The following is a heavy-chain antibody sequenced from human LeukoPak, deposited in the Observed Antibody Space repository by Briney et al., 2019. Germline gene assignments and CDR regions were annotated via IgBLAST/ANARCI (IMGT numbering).Heavy chain of an antibody. Sequence: HSGGSLRLSCAASGFTFSSYAMSWVRQAPGKGLEWVSTISGSGGSTYYADSVRGRFTISRDNSKNTLFLQMNSLRAEDTAVYYCAKGYYDSSGFSAARLNWFDPWGQGTLVTVSS. D-gene: IGHD3-22*01. CDR2: ISGSGGST. CDR3: AKGYYDSSGFSAARLNWFDP. CDR1: GFTFSSYA. J-gene: IGHJ5*02. V-gene: IGHV3-23*01.